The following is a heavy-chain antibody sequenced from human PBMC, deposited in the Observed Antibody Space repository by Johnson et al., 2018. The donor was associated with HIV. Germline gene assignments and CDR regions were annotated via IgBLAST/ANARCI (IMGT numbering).Heavy chain of an antibody. CDR1: GFTFSDYF. CDR2: ARNEANSYTI. D-gene: IGHD5/OR15-5a*01. J-gene: IGHJ3*01. Sequence: VQLVESGGGLVQPGGSLRLSCDTSGFTFSDYFIDWVRQAPGRGLEWLGRARNEANSYTIEYAASVRGRFSISRDHSKNSVFLQMNSLKTEDTAVYYCARGYGVYATSFDVWGQGKVVAVSS. V-gene: IGHV3-72*01. CDR3: ARGYGVYATSFDV.